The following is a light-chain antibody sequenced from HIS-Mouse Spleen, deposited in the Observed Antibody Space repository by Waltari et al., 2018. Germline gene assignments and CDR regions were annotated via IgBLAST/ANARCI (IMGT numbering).Light chain of an antibody. Sequence: SYELTLPPSVSVSPGQTAMITCSGDALPNKNAYWYQQKSGQAPVLVIYEDSKRPSGIPGRFSGSSSGTMATLTISGAQVEDEADYYCYSTDSSGNHRVFGGGTKLTVL. CDR2: EDS. CDR3: YSTDSSGNHRV. V-gene: IGLV3-10*01. CDR1: ALPNKN. J-gene: IGLJ2*01.